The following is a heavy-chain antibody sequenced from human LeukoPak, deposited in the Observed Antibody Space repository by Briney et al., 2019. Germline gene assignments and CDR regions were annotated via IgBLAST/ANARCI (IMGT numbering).Heavy chain of an antibody. CDR3: ARRALRYYDSSGYPPYYYGMDV. J-gene: IGHJ6*02. V-gene: IGHV4-39*01. CDR2: IYYSGST. CDR1: GGSISSSSYY. D-gene: IGHD3-22*01. Sequence: PSETLSLTCTVSGGSISSSSYYWGWIRQPPGKGLEWIGSIYYSGSTYYNPSLKSRVTISVDTSKNQFSLKLSSVTAADTAVYYCARRALRYYDSSGYPPYYYGMDVWGQGTTVTVSS.